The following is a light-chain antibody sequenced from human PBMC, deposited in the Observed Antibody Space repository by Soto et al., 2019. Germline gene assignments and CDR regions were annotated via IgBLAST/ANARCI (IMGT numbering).Light chain of an antibody. V-gene: IGKV3-15*01. J-gene: IGKJ1*01. CDR1: QSVTNK. CDR3: QQSNNWPWT. Sequence: EMLMTQSPATLSVSQGERVSLSCWASQSVTNKLAWYQQRPGQPPRLLLYDASTRATGVPATFSGSGSGTDLTLTISSLQSEDLGVYYCQQSNNWPWTFGQGTKVDIK. CDR2: DAS.